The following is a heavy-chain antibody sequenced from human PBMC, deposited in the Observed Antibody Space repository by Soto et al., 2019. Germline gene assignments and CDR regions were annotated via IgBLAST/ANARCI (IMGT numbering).Heavy chain of an antibody. D-gene: IGHD6-13*01. V-gene: IGHV3-23*01. J-gene: IGHJ6*02. CDR1: GFTFSRYA. CDR3: ARDIAGVRYYCMDV. CDR2: IGESGTPT. Sequence: SRRLSCAAGGFTFSRYATKQVRQAPGKGLEWVSLIGESGTPTYYADSVNGRFTISRDNSGNTMFLEMYSLRAEDTAVYYCARDIAGVRYYCMDVWGLGTRFTVSS.